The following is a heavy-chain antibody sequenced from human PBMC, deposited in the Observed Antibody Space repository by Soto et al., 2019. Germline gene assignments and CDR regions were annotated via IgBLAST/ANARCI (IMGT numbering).Heavy chain of an antibody. D-gene: IGHD3-3*01. J-gene: IGHJ4*02. CDR2: IKNKADGGTA. V-gene: IGHV3-15*01. CDR1: GFIFSNAW. CDR3: TTGFDF. Sequence: EEQLVESGGGLVKPGGSLRLSRAASGFIFSNAWMSWVRQAPGKGLEWVGLIKNKADGGTADYAAPVKGRFTISRDDSENMLYLQMTSLKTEDTAVYYCTTGFDFRGQGTLVTVSS.